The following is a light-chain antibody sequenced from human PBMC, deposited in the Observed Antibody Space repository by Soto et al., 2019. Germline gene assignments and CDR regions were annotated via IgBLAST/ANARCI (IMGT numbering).Light chain of an antibody. J-gene: IGKJ5*01. Sequence: EIVMAQSPATLSVSPGERATLXXRASQSVSNNVAWYQQKPGQAPRLLXLGASTRATGIPARFSGSGSGTEFTLSISSLQSEDFAVYYCKQYKEWPPFTFGQGTRLEIK. V-gene: IGKV3-15*01. CDR3: KQYKEWPPFT. CDR2: GAS. CDR1: QSVSNN.